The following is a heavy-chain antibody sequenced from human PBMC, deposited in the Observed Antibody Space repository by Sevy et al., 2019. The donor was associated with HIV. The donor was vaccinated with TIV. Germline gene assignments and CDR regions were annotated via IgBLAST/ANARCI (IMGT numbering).Heavy chain of an antibody. D-gene: IGHD6-25*01. Sequence: GGSLRLSCAASGFSFNSYWMHWVRQAPGKGLEWVSHISDDGIGKTYADSVKGRFTISRDNAKNTLYLQMNSLRAEDTALYYCHAASQGPWGQGTLVTVSS. J-gene: IGHJ5*02. CDR3: HAASQGP. V-gene: IGHV3-74*01. CDR2: ISDDGIGK. CDR1: GFSFNSYW.